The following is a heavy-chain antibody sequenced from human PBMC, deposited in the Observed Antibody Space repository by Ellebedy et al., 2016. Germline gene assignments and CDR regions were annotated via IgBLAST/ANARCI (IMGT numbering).Heavy chain of an antibody. Sequence: SETLSLXXTVSGGSISSSSYYWGWIRQPPGKGLEWIGSIYYSGITYYNPSLKSRVTISVDTSKNQFSLKLSSVTAADTAVYYCARDAWGRDAFDIWGQGTVVIVSS. D-gene: IGHD7-27*01. CDR3: ARDAWGRDAFDI. V-gene: IGHV4-39*07. J-gene: IGHJ3*02. CDR2: IYYSGIT. CDR1: GGSISSSSYY.